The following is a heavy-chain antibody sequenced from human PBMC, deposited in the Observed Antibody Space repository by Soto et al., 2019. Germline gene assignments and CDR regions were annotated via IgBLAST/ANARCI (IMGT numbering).Heavy chain of an antibody. J-gene: IGHJ4*02. V-gene: IGHV3-23*01. CDR1: GFTFSSYA. D-gene: IGHD2-2*01. CDR2: ISGSGGST. Sequence: GGSLRLSCAASGFTFSSYAMSWVRQAPGKGLEWVSAISGSGGSTYYADSVKGRFTISRDNSKNTLYLQMNSLRDEDTAVYYCAKDGEYQLLTRPSDYWGQGTLVTVSS. CDR3: AKDGEYQLLTRPSDY.